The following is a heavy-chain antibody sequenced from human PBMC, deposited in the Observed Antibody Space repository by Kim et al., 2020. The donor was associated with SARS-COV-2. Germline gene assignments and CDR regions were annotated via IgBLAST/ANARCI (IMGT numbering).Heavy chain of an antibody. CDR3: AKACSLGYCSGGSCFHYGMDV. D-gene: IGHD2-15*01. Sequence: GGSLRLSCAASGFTFSSYAMSWVRQAPGKGLEWVSAISGSGGSTYYADSVKGRFTISRDNSKNTLYLQMNSLRAEDTAVYYCAKACSLGYCSGGSCFHYGMDVWGQGTTVTVSS. CDR1: GFTFSSYA. J-gene: IGHJ6*02. CDR2: ISGSGGST. V-gene: IGHV3-23*01.